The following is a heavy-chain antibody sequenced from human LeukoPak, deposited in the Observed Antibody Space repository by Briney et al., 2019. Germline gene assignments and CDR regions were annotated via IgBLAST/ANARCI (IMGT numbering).Heavy chain of an antibody. CDR2: FTASGSGS. CDR1: GLTFSSYG. J-gene: IGHJ4*02. V-gene: IGHV3-23*01. Sequence: TGGPLRLSCAASGLTFSSYGMSWVRQAPGKGLEGVSSFTASGSGSYYVDSVRGRFTVSRDNSKNTVYLQMNSLRAEDTAVYYCAKGRVAGNGWTFNDFWGQGTLVTVSS. D-gene: IGHD6-19*01. CDR3: AKGRVAGNGWTFNDF.